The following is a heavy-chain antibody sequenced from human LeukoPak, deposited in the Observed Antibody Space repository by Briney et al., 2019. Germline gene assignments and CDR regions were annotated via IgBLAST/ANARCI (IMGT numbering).Heavy chain of an antibody. J-gene: IGHJ4*02. CDR2: ISGSGGST. CDR3: ATHYCSGGSCHLGFFDY. Sequence: PGGSLRLSCAASGFTFNSYAMSWVRQAPGKGLEWVSAISGSGGSTYYADSVKGRFTISRDNSKNTLYLQMNSLRAEDTAVYYCATHYCSGGSCHLGFFDYWGQGTLVTVSS. D-gene: IGHD2-15*01. CDR1: GFTFNSYA. V-gene: IGHV3-23*01.